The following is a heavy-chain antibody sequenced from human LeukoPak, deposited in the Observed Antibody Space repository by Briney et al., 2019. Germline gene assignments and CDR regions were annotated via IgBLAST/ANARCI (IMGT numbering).Heavy chain of an antibody. Sequence: GASVNVSCKASGGTFSSYAISWVRQAPGQGLEWMGRIIPILGIANYAQKFQGRDTITADKSTSTAYMELSSLRSEETAVDYCARGASGSYAIYYYCGMDVWGQGTTVTVSS. D-gene: IGHD1-26*01. V-gene: IGHV1-69*04. J-gene: IGHJ6*02. CDR2: IIPILGIA. CDR3: ARGASGSYAIYYYCGMDV. CDR1: GGTFSSYA.